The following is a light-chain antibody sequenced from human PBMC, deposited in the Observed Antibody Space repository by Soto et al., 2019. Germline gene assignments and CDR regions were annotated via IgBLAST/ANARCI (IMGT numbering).Light chain of an antibody. J-gene: IGLJ1*01. CDR1: SSDVGAYDF. V-gene: IGLV2-14*03. CDR2: EVS. CDR3: SSYNSSSTGV. Sequence: QSALTQPASVSGSPGQSITISCTGTSSDVGAYDFVSWYQQHPDKAPQLMIYEVSNRPSGVSNRFSGSKSVNTATLTISGLQAEDEADYYCSSYNSSSTGVFGTGTKLTV.